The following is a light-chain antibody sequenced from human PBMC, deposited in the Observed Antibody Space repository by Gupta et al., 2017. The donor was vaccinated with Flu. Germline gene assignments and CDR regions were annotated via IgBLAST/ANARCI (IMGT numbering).Light chain of an antibody. CDR1: SRDIGGSNY. V-gene: IGLV2-8*01. CDR3: CSYGVNDV. CDR2: EVN. J-gene: IGLJ1*01. Sequence: QSAPTQPPSASGSPGQSVAISCTGTSRDIGGSNYVSWYHQHPGKAPKLMIHEVNKRPSGVPDRFSGAKSGNTASXTXSELQAXDEDDYYSCSYGVNDVFGTGTKVTVL.